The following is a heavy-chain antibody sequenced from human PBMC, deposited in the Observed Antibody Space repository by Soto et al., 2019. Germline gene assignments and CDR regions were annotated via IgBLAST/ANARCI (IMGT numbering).Heavy chain of an antibody. Sequence: GGSLRLSCAASGFTFSSYSMNWVRQAPGKGLEWVSSISSSSSYIYYADSVKGRFTISRDNAKNSLYLQMSSLRAEDTAVYYCARDFYDGIVVVVAATYYYYGMDVWGQGTTVTVSS. CDR2: ISSSSSYI. D-gene: IGHD2-15*01. V-gene: IGHV3-21*01. CDR3: ARDFYDGIVVVVAATYYYYGMDV. J-gene: IGHJ6*02. CDR1: GFTFSSYS.